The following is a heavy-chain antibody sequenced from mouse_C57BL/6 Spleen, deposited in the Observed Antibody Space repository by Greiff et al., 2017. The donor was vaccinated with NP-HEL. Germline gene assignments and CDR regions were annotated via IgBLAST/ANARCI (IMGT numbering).Heavy chain of an antibody. Sequence: QVQLKQSGAELARPGASVKLSCKASGYTFTSYGISWVKQRTGQGLEWIGEIYPRSGNTYYNEKFKGKATLTADKSSSTAYMELRSLTSEDSAVYSCARYSPNYSNFLDYWGQGTTLTVSS. D-gene: IGHD2-5*01. V-gene: IGHV1-81*01. CDR2: IYPRSGNT. CDR3: ARYSPNYSNFLDY. CDR1: GYTFTSYG. J-gene: IGHJ2*01.